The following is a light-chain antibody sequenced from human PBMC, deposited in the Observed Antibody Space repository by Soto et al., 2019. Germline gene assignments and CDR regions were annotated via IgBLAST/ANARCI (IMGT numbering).Light chain of an antibody. CDR1: HSVSSS. Sequence: ETVLTQSPATLSLSPGERATLSCRASHSVSSSLAWYQQKPGQAPRLVIYDASNMATGSPARFSGSGSVTDFTLTITSLEPEDFAVYYCQQRSNWPPFTFGPGTKVDIK. CDR3: QQRSNWPPFT. J-gene: IGKJ3*01. CDR2: DAS. V-gene: IGKV3-11*01.